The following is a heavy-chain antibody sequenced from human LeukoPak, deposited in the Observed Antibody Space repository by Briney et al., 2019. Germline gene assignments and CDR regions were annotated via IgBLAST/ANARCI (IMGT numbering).Heavy chain of an antibody. CDR3: ARVDTVMAYYFDL. CDR2: IYSGGTT. Sequence: GGSLRLSCAASGFTVSTNCMTWVRQAPGKGLEWVSTIYSGGTTYYADSVMGRFTISRHNSRNTLYLQMNSLRTEDTAVYYCARVDTVMAYYFDLWGQGTLVTVSS. CDR1: GFTVSTNC. D-gene: IGHD5-18*01. V-gene: IGHV3-53*04. J-gene: IGHJ4*02.